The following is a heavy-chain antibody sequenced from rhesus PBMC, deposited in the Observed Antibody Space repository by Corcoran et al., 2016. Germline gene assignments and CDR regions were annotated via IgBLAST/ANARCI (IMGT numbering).Heavy chain of an antibody. Sequence: VTWKESGPALVKPTPTLTLHCPFPGFSRSTNGMGVGWIRQPPGKAREWLARIYWDDEKYYRTSLKSRLTISKDTSKNQVVFTMTNMDPVDTATYFCARRPHYGNFDYWGQGVLVIVSS. CDR1: GFSRSTNGMG. D-gene: IGHD4-29*01. CDR3: ARRPHYGNFDY. CDR2: IYWDDEK. V-gene: IGHV2S1*01. J-gene: IGHJ4*01.